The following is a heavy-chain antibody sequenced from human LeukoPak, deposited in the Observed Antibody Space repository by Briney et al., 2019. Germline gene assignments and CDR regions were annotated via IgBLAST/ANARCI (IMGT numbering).Heavy chain of an antibody. V-gene: IGHV1-18*01. CDR3: ARGTYYDFWNGYLAQKIGPFDF. CDR2: ISTYNGNT. J-gene: IGHJ4*02. Sequence: ASVKVSCKASGYTFSSYGIAWVRQAPGQGLEWMGWISTYNGNTKYAQRFQGRVTMTTETSTTRTFMDLRSLRSDDTAVYYCARGTYYDFWNGYLAQKIGPFDFWGQGTLVTVSS. CDR1: GYTFSSYG. D-gene: IGHD3-3*01.